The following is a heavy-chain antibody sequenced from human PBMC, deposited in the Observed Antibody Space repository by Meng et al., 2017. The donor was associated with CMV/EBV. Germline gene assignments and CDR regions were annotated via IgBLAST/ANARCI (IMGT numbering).Heavy chain of an antibody. CDR3: ASYRGDSYGIHDAFDI. Sequence: SETLSLTCTVSGGSVSSGSYYWSWIRQPPGKGLEWIGSIYHSGSTYYNPSLKSRVTISVDTSKNQFSLKLSSVTAADTAVYYCASYRGDSYGIHDAFDIWGQGTMVTVSS. CDR1: GGSVSSGSYY. J-gene: IGHJ3*02. D-gene: IGHD5-18*01. CDR2: IYHSGST. V-gene: IGHV4-39*07.